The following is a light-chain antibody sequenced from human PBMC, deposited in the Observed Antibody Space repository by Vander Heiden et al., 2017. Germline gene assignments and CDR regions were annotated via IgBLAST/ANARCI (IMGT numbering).Light chain of an antibody. J-gene: IGKJ5*01. V-gene: IGKV3-20*01. Sequence: EIVLTQSPGTLSLSPGERATLSCRASQSVGYSYLAWYQHRPGQAPSLLIYGASTRATGIPDRFSGSGSGTDFTLTISRLEPEDFAVYFCHQYGGLVTFGEGTRLEIK. CDR3: HQYGGLVT. CDR1: QSVGYSY. CDR2: GAS.